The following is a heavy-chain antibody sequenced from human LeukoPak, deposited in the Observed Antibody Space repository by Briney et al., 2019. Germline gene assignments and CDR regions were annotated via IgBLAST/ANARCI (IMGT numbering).Heavy chain of an antibody. J-gene: IGHJ2*01. Sequence: GGSLRLSCAASGFTFSSYGMHWVRQAPGKGLEWVAFIRYDGSNKYYADSVKGRFTISRDNSKNTLYLQMNSLRAEDTAVYYCARGRSPGVFGYFDLWGRGTLVTVSS. CDR3: ARGRSPGVFGYFDL. V-gene: IGHV3-30*02. CDR2: IRYDGSNK. CDR1: GFTFSSYG. D-gene: IGHD3-3*01.